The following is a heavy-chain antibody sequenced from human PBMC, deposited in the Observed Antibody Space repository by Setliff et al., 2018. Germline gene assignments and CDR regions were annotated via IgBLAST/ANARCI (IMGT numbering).Heavy chain of an antibody. CDR2: MNPNSGNT. CDR1: GYTFTSYD. J-gene: IGHJ2*01. D-gene: IGHD3-22*01. V-gene: IGHV1-8*02. CDR3: ARVVYYYDSSGYQNWYFDL. Sequence: ASVKVSCKASGYTFTSYDINWVRQATGQGPEWMGWMNPNSGNTGYAQKFQGRVTMTRNTSISTAYMELSSLRSEDTAVYYCARVVYYYDSSGYQNWYFDLWGRGTLVTV.